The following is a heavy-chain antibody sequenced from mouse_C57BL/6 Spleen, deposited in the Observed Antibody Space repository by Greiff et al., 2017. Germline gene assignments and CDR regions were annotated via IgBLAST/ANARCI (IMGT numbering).Heavy chain of an antibody. CDR3: ARSNYSNSFLDY. CDR2: INPGSGGT. J-gene: IGHJ2*01. D-gene: IGHD2-5*01. V-gene: IGHV1-54*01. CDR1: GYAFTNYL. Sequence: QVQLQQSGAELVRPGTSVKVSCKASGYAFTNYLIEWVKQRPGQGLEWIGVINPGSGGTNYNEKFKSKATLTVDKSSSTAYMQLSSLTSEDSAVYYCARSNYSNSFLDYWGQGTTLTVSS.